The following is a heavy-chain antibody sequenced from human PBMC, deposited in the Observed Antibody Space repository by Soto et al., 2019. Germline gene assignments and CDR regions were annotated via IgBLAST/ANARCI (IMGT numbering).Heavy chain of an antibody. V-gene: IGHV1-2*04. D-gene: IGHD6-19*01. CDR2: INPNSGGT. Sequence: ASVKVSCKASGYTFTGYYMHWVRQAPGQGLEGMGWINPNSGGTNYAQKFQGWVTMTRDTSISTAYMELSRLRSDDTAVYYCARFSAGYSSGWSWNYYYGMDVWGQGTTVTVSS. CDR1: GYTFTGYY. CDR3: ARFSAGYSSGWSWNYYYGMDV. J-gene: IGHJ6*02.